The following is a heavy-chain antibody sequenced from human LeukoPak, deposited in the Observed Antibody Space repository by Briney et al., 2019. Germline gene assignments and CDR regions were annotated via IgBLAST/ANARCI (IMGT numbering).Heavy chain of an antibody. J-gene: IGHJ3*02. D-gene: IGHD5-18*01. Sequence: SETLSLTCAISGYSISSGYYWGWIRQPPGKGQEWIGSIYHSGSTYYNPSLKSRVTISVDTSKNQFSLKLSSVTAADTAVYYCARDLPGYREPNDAFDIWGQGTMVTISS. CDR3: ARDLPGYREPNDAFDI. V-gene: IGHV4-38-2*02. CDR1: GYSISSGYY. CDR2: IYHSGST.